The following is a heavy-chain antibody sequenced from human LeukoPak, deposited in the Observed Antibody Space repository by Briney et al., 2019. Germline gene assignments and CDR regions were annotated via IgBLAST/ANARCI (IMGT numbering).Heavy chain of an antibody. CDR1: GYTFTGYY. V-gene: IGHV1-2*02. Sequence: GASVKVSCKASGYTFTGYYMHWLRQAPGQGLEWMGWINPNSGGTNYAQKFQGRVTMTRDTSISTAYMELSRLRSDDTAVYYCARDYSVSYYYYYYMDFGGKGTTVTVSS. D-gene: IGHD4-17*01. CDR3: ARDYSVSYYYYYYMDF. J-gene: IGHJ6*03. CDR2: INPNSGGT.